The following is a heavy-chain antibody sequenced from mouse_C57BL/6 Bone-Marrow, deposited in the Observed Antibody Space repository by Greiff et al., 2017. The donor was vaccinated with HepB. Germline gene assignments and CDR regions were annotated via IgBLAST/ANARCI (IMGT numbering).Heavy chain of an antibody. J-gene: IGHJ2*01. Sequence: VQLKESGPVLVKPGASVKMSCKASGYTFTDYYMNWVKQSHGKSLEWIGVINPYNGGTSYNQKFKGKATLTVDKSSSTAYMELNSLTSEDSAVYYCARKKTTVFDYWGQGTTLTVSS. D-gene: IGHD1-1*01. CDR2: INPYNGGT. CDR1: GYTFTDYY. V-gene: IGHV1-19*01. CDR3: ARKKTTVFDY.